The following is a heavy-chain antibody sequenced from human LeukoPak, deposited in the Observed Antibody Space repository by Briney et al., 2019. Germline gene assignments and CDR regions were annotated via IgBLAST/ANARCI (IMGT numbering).Heavy chain of an antibody. Sequence: SETLSLTCTVSGGSISSYYWSWIRQPPGKGLEWIGYIYYSGSTNYNPSLKSRVTISVDTSKNQFSLKLSSVTAADTAVYYCASVTRSYSGSYPYHYYYMDVWGKGTTVTVSS. CDR2: IYYSGST. CDR1: GGSISSYY. CDR3: ASVTRSYSGSYPYHYYYMDV. V-gene: IGHV4-59*01. J-gene: IGHJ6*03. D-gene: IGHD1-26*01.